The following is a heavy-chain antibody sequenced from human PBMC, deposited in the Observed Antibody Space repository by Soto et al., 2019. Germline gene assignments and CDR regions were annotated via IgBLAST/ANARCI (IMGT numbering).Heavy chain of an antibody. J-gene: IGHJ6*02. CDR3: ASFYGSGSYYSRDYYYGMDV. CDR1: GGSFSGYY. Sequence: PSETLSLTCTVSGGSFSGYYWSWIRQPPGKGLEWIGEINHSGSTNYNPSLKSRVTISVDTSKNQFSLKLSSVTAADTAVYYCASFYGSGSYYSRDYYYGMDVWGQGTTVTVSS. V-gene: IGHV4-34*01. D-gene: IGHD3-10*01. CDR2: INHSGST.